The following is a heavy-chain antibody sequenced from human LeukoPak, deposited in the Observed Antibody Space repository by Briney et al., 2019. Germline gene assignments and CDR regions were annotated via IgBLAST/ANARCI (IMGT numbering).Heavy chain of an antibody. CDR3: ARAEGSGSINWFDP. CDR2: IIPIFGTA. CDR1: GGTFSSYA. D-gene: IGHD3-10*01. V-gene: IGHV1-69*13. J-gene: IGHJ5*02. Sequence: ASVKVSCKASGGTFSSYASSWVRQAPGQGLELMGGIIPIFGTANYAQKFQGRVTITADESTSTAYMEPSSLRSEDTAVYYCARAEGSGSINWFDPWGQGTLVTVSS.